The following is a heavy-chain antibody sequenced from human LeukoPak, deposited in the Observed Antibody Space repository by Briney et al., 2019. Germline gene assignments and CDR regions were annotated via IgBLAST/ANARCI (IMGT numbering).Heavy chain of an antibody. Sequence: SVKVSCKASGGTFSSYAISWVRQAPGQGLEWMGRIIPILGIANYAQKFQGSVTITADKSTSTAYMELSSLRSEDTAVYYCASRLGNDAFDIWGQGTMVTVSS. V-gene: IGHV1-69*04. CDR1: GGTFSSYA. CDR2: IIPILGIA. J-gene: IGHJ3*02. CDR3: ASRLGNDAFDI. D-gene: IGHD6-19*01.